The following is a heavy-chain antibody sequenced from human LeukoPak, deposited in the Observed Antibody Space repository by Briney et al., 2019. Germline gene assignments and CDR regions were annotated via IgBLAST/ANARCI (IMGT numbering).Heavy chain of an antibody. D-gene: IGHD5-12*01. CDR3: AREIGLSGYDYFDY. J-gene: IGHJ4*02. V-gene: IGHV3-7*01. CDR1: GFTFRSYW. Sequence: GGSLRLSCAASGFTFRSYWMSWVRQAPGKGLEWVANIKQDESEKNYIDSVKGRFTISRDNAKNSLYLQMSSLRAEDTAVYYCAREIGLSGYDYFDYWGQGTLVTVSS. CDR2: IKQDESEK.